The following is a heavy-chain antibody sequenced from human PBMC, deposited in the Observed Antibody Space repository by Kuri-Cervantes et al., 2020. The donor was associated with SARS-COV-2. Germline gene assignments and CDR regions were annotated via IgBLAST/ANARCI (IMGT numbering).Heavy chain of an antibody. D-gene: IGHD1-14*01. CDR2: IYSGGSST. J-gene: IGHJ3*02. Sequence: GESLKISCAASGFTFSSYAMRWVRQAPGKGLEWVSVIYSGGSSTYFADSVKGRFTISRDNYKNTLYLQMNSLRAEDTAVYYCARDSTGSIDIWGQGTMVTVSS. V-gene: IGHV3-23*03. CDR3: ARDSTGSIDI. CDR1: GFTFSSYA.